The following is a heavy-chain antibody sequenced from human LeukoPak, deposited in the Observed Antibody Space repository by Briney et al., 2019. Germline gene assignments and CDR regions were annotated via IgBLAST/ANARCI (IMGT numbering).Heavy chain of an antibody. CDR2: IYHSGST. V-gene: IGHV4-39*07. Sequence: SETLSLTCTVSGGSISSSSYYWGWIRQPPGKGLEWIGSIYHSGSTYYNPSLKSRVTIAVETSKNQFSLKLSSVTAADTAVYYCARPVSTPSWFDPWGQGTLVTVSS. CDR3: ARPVSTPSWFDP. J-gene: IGHJ5*02. D-gene: IGHD5/OR15-5a*01. CDR1: GGSISSSSYY.